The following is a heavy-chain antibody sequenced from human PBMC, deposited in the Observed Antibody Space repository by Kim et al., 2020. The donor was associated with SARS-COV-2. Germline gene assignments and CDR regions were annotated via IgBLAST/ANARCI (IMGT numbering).Heavy chain of an antibody. Sequence: VKGRFTISRDNSKNTLYLQMNSLRAEDTAVYYCAKGRFPGGYYYYSMDVWGKGTTVTVSS. V-gene: IGHV3-30*02. D-gene: IGHD3-10*01. CDR3: AKGRFPGGYYYYSMDV. J-gene: IGHJ6*03.